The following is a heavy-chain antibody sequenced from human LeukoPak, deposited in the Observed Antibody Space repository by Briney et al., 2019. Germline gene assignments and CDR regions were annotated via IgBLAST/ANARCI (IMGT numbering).Heavy chain of an antibody. D-gene: IGHD4-23*01. CDR1: GLTFSDDW. CDR2: INQDASGA. J-gene: IGHJ4*02. CDR3: ARGLRWPDF. Sequence: PGGSLRLSWKTSGLTFSDDWMNWVRQAPGKGPEWVANINQDASGASYVDSVRGRFTISRDNAKESVYLQMNSLRADDTAIDYCARGLRWPDFWGQGTLVTVSS. V-gene: IGHV3-7*03.